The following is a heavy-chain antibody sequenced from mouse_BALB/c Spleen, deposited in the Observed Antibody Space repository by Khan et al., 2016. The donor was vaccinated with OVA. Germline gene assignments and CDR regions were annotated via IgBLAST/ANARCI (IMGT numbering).Heavy chain of an antibody. D-gene: IGHD1-1*01. CDR1: GYSFTGYF. V-gene: IGHV1-20*02. Sequence: EVQLQQSGPELVRPGASVKISCKASGYSFTGYFMNWVMQSHGKSLEWIGRINPHIGETFYNQRFKDKATLTVDESSSTAHMELRSLASEDSAVYYCKRIYRSDFDYWGQGTTLTVSS. J-gene: IGHJ2*01. CDR2: INPHIGET. CDR3: KRIYRSDFDY.